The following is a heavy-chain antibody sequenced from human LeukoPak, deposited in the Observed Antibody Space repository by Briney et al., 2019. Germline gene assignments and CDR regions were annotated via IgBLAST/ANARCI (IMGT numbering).Heavy chain of an antibody. J-gene: IGHJ4*02. CDR3: AREREAALCFDY. Sequence: ASVKVSCKASGYTFTSYNIDWMRQAPGKGLEWMGMINPSGSSTSNARKFQGRVTMTRDTSTSTVYMELSSLRSEDTAVYYCAREREAALCFDYWGQGTLVTVSS. CDR1: GYTFTSYN. V-gene: IGHV1-46*01. CDR2: INPSGSST. D-gene: IGHD6-25*01.